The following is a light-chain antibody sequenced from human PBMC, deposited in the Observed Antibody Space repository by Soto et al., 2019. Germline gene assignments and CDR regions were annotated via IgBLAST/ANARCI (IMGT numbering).Light chain of an antibody. V-gene: IGKV1-33*01. CDR3: QQYESLPLT. Sequence: DLQMTQFPPSLSASVGDRVTITCQASQDITKSLNWYQQKPGIAPTLLIYDASNLETGVPSRFSGSGSGTGFSLTINSLQPEDVATYFCQQYESLPLTFGPGAKVEIK. CDR1: QDITKS. CDR2: DAS. J-gene: IGKJ3*01.